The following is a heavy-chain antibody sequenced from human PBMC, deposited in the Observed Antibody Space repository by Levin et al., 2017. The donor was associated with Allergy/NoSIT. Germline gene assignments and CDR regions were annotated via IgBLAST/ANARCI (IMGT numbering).Heavy chain of an antibody. J-gene: IGHJ4*02. Sequence: GESLKISCKASGYTFTSYDINWVRQATGQGLEWMGWMNPNSGNTGYAQKFQGRVTMTRNTSISTAYMELSSLRSEDTAVYYCARAGRTARPGSMLTYWGQGTLVTVSS. V-gene: IGHV1-8*01. D-gene: IGHD1/OR15-1a*01. CDR2: MNPNSGNT. CDR3: ARAGRTARPGSMLTY. CDR1: GYTFTSYD.